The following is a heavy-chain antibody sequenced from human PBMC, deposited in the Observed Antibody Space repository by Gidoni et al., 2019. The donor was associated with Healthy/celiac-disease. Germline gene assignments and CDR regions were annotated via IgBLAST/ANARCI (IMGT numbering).Heavy chain of an antibody. CDR3: ARERITIFGVVIGTRGHNWFDP. V-gene: IGHV4-34*01. CDR1: RWSFSGYY. CDR2: IKHSGST. Sequence: QLLLQQWCAGLLKPSEPLSPTCAVSRWSFSGYYCSSNRQPPGKGLEWIGEIKHSGSTNYNPSRKSRVTISVDTSKNQFSLKLSSVTAADTAVYYCARERITIFGVVIGTRGHNWFDPWGQGTLVTVSS. D-gene: IGHD3-3*01. J-gene: IGHJ5*02.